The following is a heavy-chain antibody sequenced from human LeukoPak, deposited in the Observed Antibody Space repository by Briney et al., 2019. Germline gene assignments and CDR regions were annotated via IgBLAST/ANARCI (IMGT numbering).Heavy chain of an antibody. CDR3: ARAMSSGWRTHYYYYYYMDV. CDR1: GYTFTSYG. Sequence: ASVKVSCKASGYTFTSYGISWGRQAPGQGLEWMGWISAYNGNTNYAQKLQGRVTMTTDTSTSTAYMELRSLRSDDTAVYYCARAMSSGWRTHYYYYYYMDVWGKGTTVTVSS. J-gene: IGHJ6*03. D-gene: IGHD6-19*01. CDR2: ISAYNGNT. V-gene: IGHV1-18*01.